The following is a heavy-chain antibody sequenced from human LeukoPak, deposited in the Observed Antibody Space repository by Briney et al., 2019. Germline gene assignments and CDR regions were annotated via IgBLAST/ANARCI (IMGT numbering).Heavy chain of an antibody. V-gene: IGHV1-3*01. CDR2: INAGNGNT. D-gene: IGHD2-2*01. CDR1: GYTFTSYA. CDR3: ARAGGIVVVPAARPLDY. Sequence: ASVKVSCKASGYTFTSYAMHWVRQAPGQRLEWMGWINAGNGNTEYSQKFQGRVTITRDTSASTAYMELSSLRSEDTAVYYCARAGGIVVVPAARPLDYWGQGTLVTVSS. J-gene: IGHJ4*02.